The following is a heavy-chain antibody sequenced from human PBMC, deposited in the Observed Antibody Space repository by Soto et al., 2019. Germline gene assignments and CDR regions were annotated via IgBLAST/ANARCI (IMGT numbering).Heavy chain of an antibody. J-gene: IGHJ5*02. D-gene: IGHD1-1*01. Sequence: SETLSLTCTVSGASISCFYLSWIRKSTGKGLEWIGRIYATGTTDYNPSLKSRVMMSVDTSKKQFSLKLRSVTAEDTAVYYCVRDGTKTLRDWFDPWGQGISVTVSS. CDR3: VRDGTKTLRDWFDP. V-gene: IGHV4-4*07. CDR1: GASISCFY. CDR2: IYATGTT.